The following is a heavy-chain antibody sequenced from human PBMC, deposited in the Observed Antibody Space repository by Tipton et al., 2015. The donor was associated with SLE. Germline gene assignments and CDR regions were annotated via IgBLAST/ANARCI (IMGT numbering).Heavy chain of an antibody. CDR2: IYTSGST. CDR3: ARLRELYYDSSPDAFDI. V-gene: IGHV4-4*07. CDR1: GGSISSYY. D-gene: IGHD3-22*01. Sequence: TLSLTCTVSGGSISSYYWSWIRQPAGEGLEWIGRIYTSGSTNYNPPLKSRVTMSVDTSKNQFSLKLSSVTAADTAVYYCARLRELYYDSSPDAFDIWGQGTMVTVSS. J-gene: IGHJ3*02.